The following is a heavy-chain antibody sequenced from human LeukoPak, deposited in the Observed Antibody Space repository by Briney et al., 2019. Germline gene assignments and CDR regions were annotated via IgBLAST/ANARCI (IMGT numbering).Heavy chain of an antibody. V-gene: IGHV4-61*02. CDR2: IYTSGST. J-gene: IGHJ4*02. Sequence: SQTLSLTCTVSGGSISSGSYYWSWIRQPAGKGLEWIGRIYTSGSTNYNPSLKSRVTISVDTSKNQFSLKLSSVTAADTAVYYCARRVVSASFDYWGQGTLVTVSS. CDR1: GGSISSGSYY. D-gene: IGHD4-23*01. CDR3: ARRVVSASFDY.